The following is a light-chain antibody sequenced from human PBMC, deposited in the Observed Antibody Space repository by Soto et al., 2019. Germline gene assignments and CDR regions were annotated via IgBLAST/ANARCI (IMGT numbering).Light chain of an antibody. CDR1: TSNIGAGDD. CDR3: QSYDSSLSGYV. J-gene: IGLJ1*01. CDR2: GNN. Sequence: QSVLTQPPSVSGAPGQRVTISCTGGTSNIGAGDDVHVHWYQQLPGTAPKLIIYGNNNRSSGVPGRFSGSKSGTSASLAITGLQAEDEADYYCQSYDSSLSGYVFGSGTKVTVL. V-gene: IGLV1-40*01.